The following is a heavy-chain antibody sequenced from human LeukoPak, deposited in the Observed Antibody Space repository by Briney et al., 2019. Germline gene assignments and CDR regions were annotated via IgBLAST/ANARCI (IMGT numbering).Heavy chain of an antibody. J-gene: IGHJ4*02. Sequence: GGSLRLSFAASGFTFSSHAMSWVRQAPGRGLEWVSAIRGDGATIFYADSVKGRITVSRDNPKNTLYLQMNSLRAEDTAVYYCARDQFGDYFRGADYWGQGTLVTVSS. CDR3: ARDQFGDYFRGADY. CDR1: GFTFSSHA. CDR2: IRGDGATI. D-gene: IGHD3-22*01. V-gene: IGHV3-23*01.